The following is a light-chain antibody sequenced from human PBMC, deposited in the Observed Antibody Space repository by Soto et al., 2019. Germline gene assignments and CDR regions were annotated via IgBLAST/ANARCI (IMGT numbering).Light chain of an antibody. CDR3: QQTYNVPQT. V-gene: IGKV1-39*01. CDR2: AAS. J-gene: IGKJ1*01. Sequence: DIQMTQFPSSLSASVGDRVTITCRASQTIRTYLNWFQQKPGKAPELLIYAASSLQSGVPARFSGSVSGAEFTLTISSLQPKDTATYYCQQTYNVPQTYGQGTNVEIK. CDR1: QTIRTY.